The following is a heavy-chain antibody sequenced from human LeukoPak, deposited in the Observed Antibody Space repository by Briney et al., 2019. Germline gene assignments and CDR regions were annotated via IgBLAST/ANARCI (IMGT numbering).Heavy chain of an antibody. CDR1: GYTFTSYG. Sequence: ASVKVSCKASGYTFTSYGISWVRQAPGQGLEWMGWISAYNGNTNYAQKLQGRVTMTTDTSTSTAYMELRSLRSDDTAVYCCARMRDSSSKRYYYYGMDVWGQGTTVTVSS. CDR3: ARMRDSSSKRYYYYGMDV. J-gene: IGHJ6*02. CDR2: ISAYNGNT. D-gene: IGHD6-13*01. V-gene: IGHV1-18*01.